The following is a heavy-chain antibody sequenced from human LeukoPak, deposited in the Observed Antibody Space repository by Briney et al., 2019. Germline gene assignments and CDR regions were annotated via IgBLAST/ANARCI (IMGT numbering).Heavy chain of an antibody. CDR3: AELGITMIGGV. CDR2: ISWDGGST. V-gene: IGHV3-43D*03. Sequence: PGGPLRLSCAASGFTFDDYAMHWVRQAPGKGLEWVSLISWDGGSTYYADSVKGRFTISRDNSKNSLYLQMNSLRAEDTAVYYCAELGITMIGGVWGKGTTVTISS. D-gene: IGHD3-10*02. J-gene: IGHJ6*04. CDR1: GFTFDDYA.